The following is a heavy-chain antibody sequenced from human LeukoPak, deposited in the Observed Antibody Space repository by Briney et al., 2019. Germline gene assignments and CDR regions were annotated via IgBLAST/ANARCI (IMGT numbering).Heavy chain of an antibody. D-gene: IGHD3-22*01. Sequence: GGSLRLSCAASGFTFSSYSMNWVRQAPGKGLEWVSSISSSSSYIYYADSVKGRFTISRDNAKNSLYLQMNSLRAEDTAVYYCARELNYYDSSGHSLGGGWFDPWGQGTLVTVSS. CDR2: ISSSSSYI. CDR3: ARELNYYDSSGHSLGGGWFDP. CDR1: GFTFSSYS. V-gene: IGHV3-21*01. J-gene: IGHJ5*02.